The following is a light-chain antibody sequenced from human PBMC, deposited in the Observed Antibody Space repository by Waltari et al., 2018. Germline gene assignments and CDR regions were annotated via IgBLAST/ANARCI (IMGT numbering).Light chain of an antibody. J-gene: IGKJ1*01. V-gene: IGKV1-5*03. CDR3: QQYNSYPWT. Sequence: DIQLPQSPSTLSASVGDTVTITCRASQSISSWLAWYQQKPGKAPKLLIYKASSLESGVPSRFSGSGSGTEFTLTISSLQPDDFATYDCQQYNSYPWTFGQGTKVEIK. CDR1: QSISSW. CDR2: KAS.